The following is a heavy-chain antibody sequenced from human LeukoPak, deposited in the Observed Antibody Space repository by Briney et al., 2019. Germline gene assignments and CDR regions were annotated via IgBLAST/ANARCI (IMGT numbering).Heavy chain of an antibody. CDR3: ARGSIWEGYYYDSSGYYHLDY. Sequence: GESLKISCKGSGYSFTSYWIGWVRQMPGKGLEWMGIIYPGDSDTRYSPSFQGQVTISADKSISTAYLQWSSLKASDTAMYYCARGSIWEGYYYDSSGYYHLDYWGQGTLVTVSS. J-gene: IGHJ4*02. V-gene: IGHV5-51*01. CDR1: GYSFTSYW. CDR2: IYPGDSDT. D-gene: IGHD3-22*01.